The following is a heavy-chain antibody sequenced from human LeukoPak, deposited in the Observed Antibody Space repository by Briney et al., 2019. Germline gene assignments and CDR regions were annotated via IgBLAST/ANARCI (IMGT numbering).Heavy chain of an antibody. CDR3: ARPQSSGWDHFVDY. Sequence: ASVRVSCKASGYTFTSYGISWVRQAPGQGLEWMGWINPNSGDTKYAQKFQGRVTMTRDTSISTAYMELSRLISDDTAVYYCARPQSSGWDHFVDYWGQGTLVTVAS. V-gene: IGHV1-2*02. J-gene: IGHJ4*02. CDR2: INPNSGDT. CDR1: GYTFTSYG. D-gene: IGHD6-19*01.